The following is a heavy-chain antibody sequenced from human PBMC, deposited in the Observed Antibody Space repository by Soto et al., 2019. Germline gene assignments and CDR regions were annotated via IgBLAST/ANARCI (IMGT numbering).Heavy chain of an antibody. J-gene: IGHJ6*03. Sequence: PGGSLRLSCAASGFTVSSNYMSWVRQAPGKGLEWVSVIYSGGSTYYADSVKGRFTISRDNSKNTLYLQMNSLRAEDTAVYYCARVVTGYSYPAYYYYYYMDVWGKGTTVTVSS. CDR2: IYSGGST. D-gene: IGHD5-18*01. CDR1: GFTVSSNY. V-gene: IGHV3-66*01. CDR3: ARVVTGYSYPAYYYYYYMDV.